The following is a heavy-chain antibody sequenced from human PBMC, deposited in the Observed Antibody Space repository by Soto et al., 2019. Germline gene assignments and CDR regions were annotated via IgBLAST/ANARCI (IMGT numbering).Heavy chain of an antibody. V-gene: IGHV1-2*02. J-gene: IGHJ5*02. CDR2: INPNSGVT. Sequence: ASVKVSCKAYDYYFTGYNIHWVRQAPGQGLEWMGWINPNSGVTTYAQKFQGRVTLTRDTSISTAYLEVRRLRSDDTAVYYCATIHRSSTSRGSDFDPWGQGTQVTVSS. CDR1: DYYFTGYN. CDR3: ATIHRSSTSRGSDFDP. D-gene: IGHD6-13*01.